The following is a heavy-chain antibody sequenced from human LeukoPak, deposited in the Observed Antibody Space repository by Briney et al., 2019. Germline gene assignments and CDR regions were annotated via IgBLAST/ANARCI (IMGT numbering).Heavy chain of an antibody. Sequence: PSETLSLTCTVSGGSISSSSYYWGWIRQPPGKGLEWIGSIYYSGSTYYNPSLKSRVTISVDTSKNQFSLKLSSVTAADTAVYYCARFRGSENYWYFDYWGQGTLVTVSS. CDR3: ARFRGSENYWYFDY. CDR1: GGSISSSSYY. CDR2: IYYSGST. D-gene: IGHD3-10*01. J-gene: IGHJ4*02. V-gene: IGHV4-39*01.